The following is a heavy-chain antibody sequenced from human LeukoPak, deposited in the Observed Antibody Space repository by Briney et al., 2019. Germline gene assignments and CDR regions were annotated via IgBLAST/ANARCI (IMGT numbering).Heavy chain of an antibody. J-gene: IGHJ6*02. V-gene: IGHV1-2*02. D-gene: IGHD2-21*01. Sequence: VASVKVSCKASGYTFTGYYMHWVRQAPGQGLEWMGWINPNSGGTNYAQKFQGRVTMTRDTSISTAYMELSRLRSDDTAVYYCARDFHPDELWWFLYGMDVWGQGTTVTVSS. CDR2: INPNSGGT. CDR1: GYTFTGYY. CDR3: ARDFHPDELWWFLYGMDV.